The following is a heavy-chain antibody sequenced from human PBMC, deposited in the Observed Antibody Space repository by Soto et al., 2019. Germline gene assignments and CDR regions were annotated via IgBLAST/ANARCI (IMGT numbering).Heavy chain of an antibody. V-gene: IGHV7-4-1*01. CDR1: GYTFTSYA. CDR3: AREGSLTYYYYCMDV. D-gene: IGHD2-15*01. Sequence: ASVKVSCKASGYTFTSYAMNWVRQAPGQGLEWMGWINTNTGNPTYAQGFTGRFVFSLDTSVSTAYLQICSLKAEDTAVYYCAREGSLTYYYYCMDVWGQGTTVTVSS. CDR2: INTNTGNP. J-gene: IGHJ6*02.